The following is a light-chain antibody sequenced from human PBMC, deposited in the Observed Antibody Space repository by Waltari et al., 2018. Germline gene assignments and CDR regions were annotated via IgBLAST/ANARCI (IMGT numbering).Light chain of an antibody. J-gene: IGLJ2*01. V-gene: IGLV2-11*01. CDR1: SIDIGKDYA. Sequence: QSALTQPPSVSKSLGQSVTISCTGTSIDIGKDYAVSWYQQQSRTAPRLLIYNANERPSGVSDRFSGSKSGNTASLTISGLQAEDESDYFCCSYGSGSIVLFGGGTRLTVL. CDR3: CSYGSGSIVL. CDR2: NAN.